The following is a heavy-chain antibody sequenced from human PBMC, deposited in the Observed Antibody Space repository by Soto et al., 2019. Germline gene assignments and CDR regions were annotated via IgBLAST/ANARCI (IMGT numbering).Heavy chain of an antibody. J-gene: IGHJ6*02. V-gene: IGHV1-18*01. CDR1: GYTFTSYG. D-gene: IGHD3-22*01. Sequence: ASVKVSCKASGYTFTSYGISWVRQAPGQGLEWMGWISAYNGNTNYAQKLQGRVTMTTDTSTSTAYMELRSLRSDDTAVYYCARSGGYYDSTGLSGLHGMDVWGQGTTVTVSS. CDR3: ARSGGYYDSTGLSGLHGMDV. CDR2: ISAYNGNT.